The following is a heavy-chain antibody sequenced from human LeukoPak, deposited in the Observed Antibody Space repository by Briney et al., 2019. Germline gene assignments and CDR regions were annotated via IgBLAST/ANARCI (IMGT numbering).Heavy chain of an antibody. CDR3: VRQFLVGSTFHAFDL. CDR2: INHSGST. Sequence: SETLSLTCAVYGGSFSGYCWSWIRQPPGKGLEWIGEINHSGSTNYNPSLKSRVTMSVDTSKKQFSLKLTSVTAADMAVYFCVRQFLVGSTFHAFDLWGQGTRVTVSS. CDR1: GGSFSGYC. V-gene: IGHV4-34*01. D-gene: IGHD1-26*01. J-gene: IGHJ3*01.